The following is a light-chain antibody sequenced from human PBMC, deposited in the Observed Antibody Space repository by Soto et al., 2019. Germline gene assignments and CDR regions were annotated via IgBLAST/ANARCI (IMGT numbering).Light chain of an antibody. J-gene: IGKJ1*01. Sequence: DIQMTQSPSTLSASVGDRVTITCRASQSISSWLAWYQQKPGKVPKLLIYKASTLESGVPSKFSGSGSGTEFPLPISSLQPDDFATYYCQQYNRYSPWTFGQGTKVEIK. CDR2: KAS. CDR3: QQYNRYSPWT. CDR1: QSISSW. V-gene: IGKV1-5*03.